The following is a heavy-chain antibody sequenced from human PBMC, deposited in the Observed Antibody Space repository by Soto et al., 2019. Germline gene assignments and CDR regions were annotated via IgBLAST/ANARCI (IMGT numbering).Heavy chain of an antibody. CDR1: GFTFSSYA. J-gene: IGHJ3*02. CDR3: ANRYGQKQGAFDI. Sequence: GGSLRLSCAASGFTFSSYAMSWVRQAPGKGLEWVSAISGSGGSTYYADSVKGRFTISRDNSKNTLYLQMNSLRAEETAVYYCANRYGQKQGAFDIWGQGTMVTVSS. D-gene: IGHD5-18*01. V-gene: IGHV3-23*01. CDR2: ISGSGGST.